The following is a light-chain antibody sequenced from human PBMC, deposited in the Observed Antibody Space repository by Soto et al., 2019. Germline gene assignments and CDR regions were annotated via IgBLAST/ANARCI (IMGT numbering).Light chain of an antibody. Sequence: EIVLTQSPATLSVSPGEGATVSCRASQSVSSHLAWYQHKPGQAPRLLIYSASHRATGIPDRFSGSESGTDFTLTISRLEPEDFAVYYCQQYGNSRWTFGQGTKVDIK. V-gene: IGKV3-20*01. CDR1: QSVSSH. CDR3: QQYGNSRWT. CDR2: SAS. J-gene: IGKJ1*01.